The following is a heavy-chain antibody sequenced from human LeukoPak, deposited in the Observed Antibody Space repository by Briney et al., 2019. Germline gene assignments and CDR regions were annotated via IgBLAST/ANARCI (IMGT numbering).Heavy chain of an antibody. CDR1: GGTFSFYT. CDR3: ARDNLAPSGVRYFHL. Sequence: ASVKVSCKASGGTFSFYTLNWVRQAPGQGLEWMGGIVPKFGSTNYAQKFHDRLSITTDESTTTAYMELSSLRSEDTALYFCARDNLAPSGVRYFHLWGPGTLVTVSS. D-gene: IGHD3-16*02. V-gene: IGHV1-69*05. CDR2: IVPKFGST. J-gene: IGHJ1*01.